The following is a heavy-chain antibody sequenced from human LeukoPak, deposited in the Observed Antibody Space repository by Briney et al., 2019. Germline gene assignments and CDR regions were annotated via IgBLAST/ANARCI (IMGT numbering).Heavy chain of an antibody. CDR3: ARGGHYDILTGYYYYYGMDV. CDR1: GFTFSSYW. V-gene: IGHV3-74*01. J-gene: IGHJ6*04. Sequence: GSLRLSCAASGFTFSSYWMHWVRQAPGKGLVWVSRINSGGSSTSYADSVKGRFTISRDNAKNTLYLQMNSLRAEDTAVYYCARGGHYDILTGYYYYYGMDVWGKGTTVTVSS. CDR2: INSGGSST. D-gene: IGHD3-9*01.